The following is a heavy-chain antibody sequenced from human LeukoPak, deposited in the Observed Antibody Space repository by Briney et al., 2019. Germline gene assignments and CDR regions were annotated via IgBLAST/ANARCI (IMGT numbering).Heavy chain of an antibody. J-gene: IGHJ4*01. CDR1: GFTFTSYA. CDR3: AKGDLGFGRFYFDY. Sequence: TGGSLRLSCAASGFTFTSYAMNWVRQAPGKGLEWVSSISGSGGTTYNADSVKGRFTISRDNSKNTLYLQMNNLRAEDTAVYYCAKGDLGFGRFYFDYWGHGNLVTVSS. CDR2: ISGSGGTT. D-gene: IGHD3-16*01. V-gene: IGHV3-23*01.